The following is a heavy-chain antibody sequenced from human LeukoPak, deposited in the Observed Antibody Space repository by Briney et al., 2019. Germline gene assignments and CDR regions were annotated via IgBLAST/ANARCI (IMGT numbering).Heavy chain of an antibody. D-gene: IGHD5-24*01. Sequence: GESLQISFKGSGFRFTSYWISWVRPVPGKGLEWMGIIYPGDSDTRYSPSFQGQVTISADKSISTAYLQWSSLKASDTAMYYCARQEMATIYDYYYYGMDVWGQGTTVTVSS. CDR2: IYPGDSDT. V-gene: IGHV5-51*01. CDR3: ARQEMATIYDYYYYGMDV. CDR1: GFRFTSYW. J-gene: IGHJ6*02.